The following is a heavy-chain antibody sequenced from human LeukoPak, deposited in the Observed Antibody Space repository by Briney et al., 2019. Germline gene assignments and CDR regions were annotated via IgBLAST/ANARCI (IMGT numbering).Heavy chain of an antibody. D-gene: IGHD4-11*01. CDR1: GFTFKFYS. CDR2: ISTNTTTI. Sequence: GGSLRLSCAASGFTFKFYSMNWVRQAPGKGLEWVSYISTNTTTIYYADSVKGRFTISRDNAKNSLYLQMNSLRAEDTAVYYCVRGVPKTSYYYYYMDVWGKGTTVTVSS. V-gene: IGHV3-48*01. CDR3: VRGVPKTSYYYYYMDV. J-gene: IGHJ6*03.